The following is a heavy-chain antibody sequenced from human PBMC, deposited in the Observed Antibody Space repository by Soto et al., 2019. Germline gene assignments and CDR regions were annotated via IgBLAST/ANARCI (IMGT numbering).Heavy chain of an antibody. CDR1: GGSISSGGYS. V-gene: IGHV4-30-2*02. CDR3: AHTFGSGWYQAYFDY. D-gene: IGHD6-19*01. J-gene: IGHJ4*02. CDR2: IYETGST. Sequence: SETLSLTCAVSGGSISSGGYSWSWIRQPPGKGLEWIGYIYETGSTYSNPSLKSRVTISEDRSKNQFSLKLTNMDPVDTATYYCAHTFGSGWYQAYFDYWGQGTLVTVSS.